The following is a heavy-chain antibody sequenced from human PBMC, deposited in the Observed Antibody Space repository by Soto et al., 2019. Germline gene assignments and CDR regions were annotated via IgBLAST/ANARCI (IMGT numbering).Heavy chain of an antibody. CDR2: INHSGST. D-gene: IGHD2-8*01. V-gene: IGHV4-34*01. J-gene: IGHJ4*02. Sequence: PSETLSLTCAVYGGSFSGYYWSWIRQPPGKGLEWIGEINHSGSTNYNPSLKSRVTISVDTSKNQFSLKLSSVTAADTAVYYCARGRRIGVLRNAVSRFFDYWGQGTLVTVSS. CDR1: GGSFSGYY. CDR3: ARGRRIGVLRNAVSRFFDY.